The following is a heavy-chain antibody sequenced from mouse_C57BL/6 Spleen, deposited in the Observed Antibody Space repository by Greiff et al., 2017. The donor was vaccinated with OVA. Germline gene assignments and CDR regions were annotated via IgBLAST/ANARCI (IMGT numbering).Heavy chain of an antibody. CDR2: IYPGSGST. CDR3: AREGNSNPLPW. J-gene: IGHJ2*01. Sequence: VKLQQPGAELVKPGASVKMSCKASGYTFTSYWITWVKQRPGQGLEWIGDIYPGSGSTNYNEKFKSKATLTVDTSSSTAYMQLSSLTSEDSAVYYCAREGNSNPLPWWGQGTTLTVSS. D-gene: IGHD2-5*01. CDR1: GYTFTSYW. V-gene: IGHV1-55*01.